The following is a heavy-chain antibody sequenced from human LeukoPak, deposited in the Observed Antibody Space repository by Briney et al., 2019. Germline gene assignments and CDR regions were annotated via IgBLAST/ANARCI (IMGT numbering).Heavy chain of an antibody. CDR2: IYYSGST. V-gene: IGHV4-59*01. J-gene: IGHJ6*02. CDR3: ARGQAFDYYYYGMDV. CDR1: GGSISSYY. Sequence: PSETLSLTCTVSGGSISSYYWSWIRQPPGKGLEWIGYIYYSGSTNYNPSLKSRVTISVDTSKNQFSLKLSSVTAADTAVYYCARGQAFDYYYYGMDVWGQGTTVTVSS.